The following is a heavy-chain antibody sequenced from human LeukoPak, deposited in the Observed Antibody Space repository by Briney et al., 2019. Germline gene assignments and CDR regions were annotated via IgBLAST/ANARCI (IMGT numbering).Heavy chain of an antibody. CDR2: INHSGCT. CDR3: ARGRIAGWP. CDR1: GGSFSGYY. Sequence: ASETLSLTCAVYGGSFSGYYWSWIRQPPGKGLEWIGEINHSGCTNYNPSLKSRVTISVDTSKNQFSLKLSSVTAADTAVYYCARGRIAGWPWGQGTLVTVSS. D-gene: IGHD6-13*01. J-gene: IGHJ5*02. V-gene: IGHV4-34*01.